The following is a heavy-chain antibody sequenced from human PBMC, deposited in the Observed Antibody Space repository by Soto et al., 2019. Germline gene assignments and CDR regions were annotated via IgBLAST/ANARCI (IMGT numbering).Heavy chain of an antibody. J-gene: IGHJ5*02. CDR1: GFTFSSYS. V-gene: IGHV3-21*01. CDR2: ISSSSSYI. CDR3: ARGSPEAGKNWFDP. Sequence: GGSLRLSCAASGFTFSSYSMNWVRQAPGKGLEWVSSISSSSSYIYYADSLKGRFTISRDNAKNSLYLQMNSLRAEDTAVYYCARGSPEAGKNWFDPWGQGTLVTVPS. D-gene: IGHD6-13*01.